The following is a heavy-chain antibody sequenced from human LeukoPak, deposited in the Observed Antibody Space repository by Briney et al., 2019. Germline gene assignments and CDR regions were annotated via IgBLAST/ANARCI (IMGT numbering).Heavy chain of an antibody. CDR3: ARDRPRKYYYGSGNYYYYYMDV. V-gene: IGHV1-69*05. CDR1: GGTFSSYA. Sequence: SVKVSCKASGGTFSSYAISWVRQAPGQGLEWMGGIIPIFGTANYAQKFQGRVAITTDESTSTAYMELSGLRSEDTAVYYSARDRPRKYYYGSGNYYYYYMDVWGKGTTVTVSS. D-gene: IGHD3-10*01. CDR2: IIPIFGTA. J-gene: IGHJ6*03.